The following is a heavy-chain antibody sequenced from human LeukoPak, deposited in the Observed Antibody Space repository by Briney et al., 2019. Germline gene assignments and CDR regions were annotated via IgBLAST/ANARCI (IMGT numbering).Heavy chain of an antibody. CDR1: GGSFSGYY. Sequence: PSETLSLTCAVYGGSFSGYYWSWIRQHPGKGLEWIGYIYYSGSTYYNPSLKSRVTISVDTSKNQFSLKLSSVTAADTAVYYCARDDYSSGYVDYWGQGTLVTVSS. CDR2: IYYSGST. J-gene: IGHJ4*02. D-gene: IGHD3-22*01. CDR3: ARDDYSSGYVDY. V-gene: IGHV4-31*11.